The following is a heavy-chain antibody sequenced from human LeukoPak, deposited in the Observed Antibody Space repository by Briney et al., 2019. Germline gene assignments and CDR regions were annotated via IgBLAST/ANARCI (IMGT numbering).Heavy chain of an antibody. D-gene: IGHD2-21*01. V-gene: IGHV3-48*04. CDR2: ISSSGSTI. CDR3: ATPLLAYYGKP. CDR1: GFTFSKYS. J-gene: IGHJ5*02. Sequence: PGGSLRLSCAASGFTFSKYSMNWVRQAPGKGLEWVSYISSSGSTIYYADSVKGRFTISRDNAKNSLYLQMNSLRAEDTAVYYCATPLLAYYGKPWGQGTLVTVSS.